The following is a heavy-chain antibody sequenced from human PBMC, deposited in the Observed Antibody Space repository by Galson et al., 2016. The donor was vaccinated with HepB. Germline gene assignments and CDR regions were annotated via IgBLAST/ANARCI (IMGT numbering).Heavy chain of an antibody. CDR1: GDSISSPYW. V-gene: IGHV4-4*02. J-gene: IGHJ4*02. D-gene: IGHD6-6*01. Sequence: SETLSLTCSVSGDSISSPYWWTWVRQTPGKGLEWIGAIYHRGTPHYNPSLKSRVTISVDTSHNHFSLKLTSMTAADTAVYFCARDAASRPGIDFWGQGTLVTAAS. CDR2: IYHRGTP. CDR3: ARDAASRPGIDF.